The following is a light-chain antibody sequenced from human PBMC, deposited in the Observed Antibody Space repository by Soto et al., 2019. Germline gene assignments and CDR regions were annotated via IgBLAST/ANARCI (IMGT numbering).Light chain of an antibody. V-gene: IGKV1-5*03. CDR3: QQYNSYCT. J-gene: IGKJ1*01. CDR1: QSISSW. CDR2: KAS. Sequence: DIQMTPSPSTLYASVGDRVTITCRASQSISSWLAWYQQQPGXAPXXLIYKASSLERGVPSRFSGSGSGTEFTLTISSLHPDFFATYYCQQYNSYCTFGQGTKVDIK.